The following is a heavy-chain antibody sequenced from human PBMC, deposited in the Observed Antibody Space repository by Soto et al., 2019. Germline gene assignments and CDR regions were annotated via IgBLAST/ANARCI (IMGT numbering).Heavy chain of an antibody. CDR2: IYYSGST. CDR1: GGSISSYY. CDR3: ARGWILWPLNWFDP. V-gene: IGHV4-59*01. Sequence: PSETLSLTCTVSGGSISSYYWSWIRQPPGKGLEWIGYIYYSGSTNYNPSLKSRVTISVDTSKNQFSLKLSSVTAADTAVYYCARGWILWPLNWFDPWGQGTLVTVSS. J-gene: IGHJ5*02. D-gene: IGHD3-10*01.